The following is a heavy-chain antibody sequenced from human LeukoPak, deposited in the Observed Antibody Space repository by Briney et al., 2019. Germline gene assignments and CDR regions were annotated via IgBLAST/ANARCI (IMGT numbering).Heavy chain of an antibody. J-gene: IGHJ3*02. CDR3: ARGDANAFDI. CDR1: GFTFSHYG. CDR2: IRYDGTNK. Sequence: GGSLRLSCAASGFTFSHYGMHWVRQTPDKGLQWVAFIRYDGTNKYYADSVKGRFTISRDNSKNTLYLQMNSLRAEDTAVYYCARGDANAFDIWGQGTMVTVSS. D-gene: IGHD2-21*02. V-gene: IGHV3-30*02.